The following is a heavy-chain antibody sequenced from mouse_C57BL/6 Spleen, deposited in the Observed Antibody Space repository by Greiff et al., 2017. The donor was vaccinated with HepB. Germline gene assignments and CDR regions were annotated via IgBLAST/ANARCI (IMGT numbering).Heavy chain of an antibody. D-gene: IGHD3-3*01. CDR2: IDPNSGGT. CDR1: GFTFTSYC. V-gene: IGHV1-72*01. CDR3: AREGTRGDGDYFDY. J-gene: IGHJ2*01. Sequence: QVQLQQPGAELVKPGASVKLSCTASGFTFTSYCMHWVKQRPERGLEWIGRIDPNSGGTKYNEKFKGKATLTADTASSTAYMQLSSLTSEDSAVYYCAREGTRGDGDYFDYWGEGTTVTVSA.